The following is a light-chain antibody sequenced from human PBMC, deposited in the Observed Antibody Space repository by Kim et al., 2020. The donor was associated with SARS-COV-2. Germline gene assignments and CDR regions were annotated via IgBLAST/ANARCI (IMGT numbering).Light chain of an antibody. CDR3: QAWDSSTAV. Sequence: SVSPGKTASITGSGDRLGDKYTYWYQQKPGQPPIRVIYQDTKRPSEIPERFSGSNSGNTATLTISGTQAMDEADYYCQAWDSSTAVFGGGTQLTVL. V-gene: IGLV3-1*01. CDR2: QDT. CDR1: RLGDKY. J-gene: IGLJ7*01.